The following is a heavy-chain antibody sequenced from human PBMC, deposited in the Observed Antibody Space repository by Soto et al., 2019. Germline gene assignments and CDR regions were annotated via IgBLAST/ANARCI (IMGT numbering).Heavy chain of an antibody. V-gene: IGHV4-59*01. CDR2: IYYSGST. CDR3: ARHSAALVSGDYVFDP. CDR1: GGSISPYY. J-gene: IGHJ5*02. Sequence: PETLSLTCTVSGGSISPYYWSWIRQSPGKGLEWIGYIYYSGSTKSNPSLKGRVTISVDTSKNHFSLQLRSVSAADTAVYYCARHSAALVSGDYVFDPWGQGTLVTVSS. D-gene: IGHD4-17*01.